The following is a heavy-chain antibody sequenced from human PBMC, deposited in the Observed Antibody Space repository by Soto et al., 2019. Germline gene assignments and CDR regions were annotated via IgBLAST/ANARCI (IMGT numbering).Heavy chain of an antibody. J-gene: IGHJ4*02. V-gene: IGHV3-23*01. Sequence: EVQLLESGGGLVQPGGSLRLSCAASGFTFSSYVMTWVRQAPGKGLEWVSGISGSGGGTYYADSVMGRFTISRDNSKNTLYLRMSSLRAEDTAVYYCAKAPLDRYCSGGSCYFDYWGEGTLVTVSS. CDR3: AKAPLDRYCSGGSCYFDY. CDR2: ISGSGGGT. CDR1: GFTFSSYV. D-gene: IGHD2-15*01.